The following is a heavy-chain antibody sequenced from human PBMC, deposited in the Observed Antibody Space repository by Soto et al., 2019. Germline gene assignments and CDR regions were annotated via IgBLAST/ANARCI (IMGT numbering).Heavy chain of an antibody. CDR3: ARDYNWLFDY. CDR1: GFTFSSYG. Sequence: GGSMRLSCAASGFTFSSYGMHWVRQAPGKGLEWVAIIWYDGSNKYYADSVKGRFTISRDNSKNTLYLQMDSLRAEDTAVYYCARDYNWLFDYWGQGTLVTVSS. D-gene: IGHD1-1*01. V-gene: IGHV3-33*01. J-gene: IGHJ4*02. CDR2: IWYDGSNK.